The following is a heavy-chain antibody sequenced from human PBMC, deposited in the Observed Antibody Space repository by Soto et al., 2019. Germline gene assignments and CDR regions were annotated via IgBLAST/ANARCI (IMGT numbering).Heavy chain of an antibody. J-gene: IGHJ6*02. V-gene: IGHV1-69*06. CDR3: ASSTYGENFTIFGVVHNQPRPDV. Sequence: SVKVSCKASGGTFSSYAISWVRQAPGQGLEWMGGIIPIFGTANYAQKFQGRVTITADKSTSTAYMELSSLRSEDTAVYYCASSTYGENFTIFGVVHNQPRPDVWGQGTTVTVSS. D-gene: IGHD3-3*01. CDR1: GGTFSSYA. CDR2: IIPIFGTA.